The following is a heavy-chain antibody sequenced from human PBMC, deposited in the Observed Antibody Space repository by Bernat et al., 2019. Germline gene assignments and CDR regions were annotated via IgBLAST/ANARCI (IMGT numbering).Heavy chain of an antibody. D-gene: IGHD5-18*01. J-gene: IGHJ3*02. CDR2: INAGNGNT. V-gene: IGHV1-3*01. Sequence: QVQLVQSGAEVKKPGASVKVSCKASGYTFTSYAMHWVRQAPGQRLEWMGWINAGNGNTKYSQKFQGRVTITRDTSASTAYMELSSLRSEDTAVYYCAREIKIGYAFDIWGQGTMVTVSS. CDR1: GYTFTSYA. CDR3: AREIKIGYAFDI.